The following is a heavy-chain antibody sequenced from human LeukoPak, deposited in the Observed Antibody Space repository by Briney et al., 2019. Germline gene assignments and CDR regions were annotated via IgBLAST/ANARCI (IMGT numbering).Heavy chain of an antibody. D-gene: IGHD2-2*01. CDR3: ANALVVPAAKMDY. V-gene: IGHV3-48*01. CDR1: RFTFSSYS. Sequence: PGGALRLSCAASRFTFSSYSMNGVRQAPGKGLEWVSYISSSSSTIYYADSVKGRFTISRDNAKNSLYLQMNSLRAEDTAVYYCANALVVPAAKMDYWGQGPLVPVSS. CDR2: ISSSSSTI. J-gene: IGHJ4*02.